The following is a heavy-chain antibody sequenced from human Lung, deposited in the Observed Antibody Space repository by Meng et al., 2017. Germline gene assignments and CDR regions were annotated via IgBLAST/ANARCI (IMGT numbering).Heavy chain of an antibody. D-gene: IGHD2-21*01. J-gene: IGHJ4*02. CDR2: INPNSGGT. CDR3: AKALGWGSSPDY. CDR1: GYTFTAYY. V-gene: IGHV1-2*06. Sequence: QVQLVQSGADVKKPGVPVKVPCKASGYTFTAYYIHWVRQAPGQGLEWMGRINPNSGGTNFAQKFQGRVIMTRDTSISTAYMELSSLGFDDTAVYYCAKALGWGSSPDYWGQGILVTVSS.